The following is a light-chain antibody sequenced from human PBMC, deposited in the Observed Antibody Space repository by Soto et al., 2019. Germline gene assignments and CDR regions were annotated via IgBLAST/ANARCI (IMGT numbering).Light chain of an antibody. CDR2: KAS. Sequence: DIPMTQSPSTLSASVGDRVTFTCRASQSIGNWLAWYQQKPGKAPKLLIYKASNLESGVPSRFSGSGSWTEFTLTISNLQPDDFATYYCQHYNNYSGFGQGTKLEIK. J-gene: IGKJ2*03. V-gene: IGKV1-5*03. CDR3: QHYNNYSG. CDR1: QSIGNW.